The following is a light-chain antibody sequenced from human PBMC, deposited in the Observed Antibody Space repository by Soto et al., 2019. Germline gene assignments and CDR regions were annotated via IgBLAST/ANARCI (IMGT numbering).Light chain of an antibody. CDR2: SDD. V-gene: IGLV1-44*01. CDR1: GSNIGSNT. J-gene: IGLJ1*01. Sequence: QSALTQPPSASGTPGQRITISCSGSGSNIGSNTVSWYQQLPGTAPKLLIYSDDQRPSGVPDQFSGSKSGTSASLAISGLQSEDEADYYCAAWDDSLNGDVFGTGTKVTVL. CDR3: AAWDDSLNGDV.